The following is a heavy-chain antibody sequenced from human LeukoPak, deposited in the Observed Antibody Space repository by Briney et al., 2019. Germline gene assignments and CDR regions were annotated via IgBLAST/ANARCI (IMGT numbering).Heavy chain of an antibody. Sequence: GSLLLSCAASGFTFSSYAMSWGRQAPGKGLEWVSAISGSGGSTYYADSVKGRFTISRDNSKNTLYLQMNSLRAEDTAVYYCAKDSAFGFFYDNSGPDFDYWGQGTLVTVSS. D-gene: IGHD3-22*01. V-gene: IGHV3-23*01. CDR3: AKDSAFGFFYDNSGPDFDY. CDR2: ISGSGGST. CDR1: GFTFSSYA. J-gene: IGHJ4*02.